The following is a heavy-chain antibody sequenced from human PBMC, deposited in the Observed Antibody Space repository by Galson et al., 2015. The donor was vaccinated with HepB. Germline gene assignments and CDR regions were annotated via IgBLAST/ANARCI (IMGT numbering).Heavy chain of an antibody. J-gene: IGHJ4*02. D-gene: IGHD3-22*01. CDR1: GFTFSNAW. V-gene: IGHV3-15*01. CDR3: TTDVYTWETSYHDTSGNLSHLLPFDY. CDR2: VKSNTDGGTT. Sequence: SLRLSCAASGFTFSNAWISWVRQAPGKGLEWIGRVKSNTDGGTTDYAAPVKGRFTISRDDSRNTLFLEMNSLKTEDTAVYYCTTDVYTWETSYHDTSGNLSHLLPFDYWGQGTLVTVSS.